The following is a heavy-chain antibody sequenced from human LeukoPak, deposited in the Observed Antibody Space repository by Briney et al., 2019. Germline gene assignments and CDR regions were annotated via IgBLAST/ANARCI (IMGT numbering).Heavy chain of an antibody. V-gene: IGHV4-39*01. J-gene: IGHJ4*02. D-gene: IGHD6-13*01. Sequence: SETLSLTCTVSGGSISSSSYYWSWIRQPPGQGLEWIGSVYYSGSTYYNPSLKSRVTISVDTSKNQFSLKLSSVTAADTAVYHCARRSVAGTYDYWGQGTLVTVSS. CDR3: ARRSVAGTYDY. CDR1: GGSISSSSYY. CDR2: VYYSGST.